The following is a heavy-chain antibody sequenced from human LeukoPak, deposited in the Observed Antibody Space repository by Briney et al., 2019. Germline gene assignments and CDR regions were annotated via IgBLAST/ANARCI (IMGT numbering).Heavy chain of an antibody. Sequence: GGSLRLSCAASGFTFDDYAMRWVRQAPGKGLEWVSGISWNSGSIGYADSVKGRFTISRDNDKNSLYLQMNSLRAEDTAIYYCARDRPHSGYDFDYWGQGTLVTVSS. CDR2: ISWNSGSI. J-gene: IGHJ4*02. V-gene: IGHV3-9*01. CDR3: ARDRPHSGYDFDY. D-gene: IGHD5-12*01. CDR1: GFTFDDYA.